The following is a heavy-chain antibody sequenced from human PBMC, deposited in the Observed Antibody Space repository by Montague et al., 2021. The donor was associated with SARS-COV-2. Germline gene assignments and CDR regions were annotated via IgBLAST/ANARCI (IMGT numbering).Heavy chain of an antibody. J-gene: IGHJ6*02. V-gene: IGHV4-31*03. CDR1: GGSISSGGYY. D-gene: IGHD3-16*01. CDR2: IFYRGGT. Sequence: TLSLTCTVSGGSISSGGYYWSWVRQPPGKGLDWIGYIFYRGGTYYNPSLKSRVSMSVDTSKIQFSLNLTSVTAADTAVYYCVRANYYVMTSKAYAMDVWGQGTTVTVSS. CDR3: VRANYYVMTSKAYAMDV.